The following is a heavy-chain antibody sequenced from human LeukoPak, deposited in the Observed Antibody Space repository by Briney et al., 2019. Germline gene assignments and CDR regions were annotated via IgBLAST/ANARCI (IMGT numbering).Heavy chain of an antibody. V-gene: IGHV4-59*01. CDR1: GGSISNYY. CDR3: GRDRVDSSGWSEIDY. D-gene: IGHD6-19*01. CDR2: VSYSGST. J-gene: IGHJ4*02. Sequence: SETLSLTCTVSGGSISNYYWSWIRQPPGKGLERIGYVSYSGSTNYNPSLRSRVTISVDTSRNQFSLKLSSVTAADTAVYYCGRDRVDSSGWSEIDYWGQGTLVTVSS.